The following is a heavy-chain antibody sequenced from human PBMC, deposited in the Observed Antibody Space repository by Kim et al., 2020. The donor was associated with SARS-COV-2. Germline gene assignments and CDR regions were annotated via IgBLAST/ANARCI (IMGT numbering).Heavy chain of an antibody. CDR1: GGSISSSNW. V-gene: IGHV4-4*02. Sequence: SETLSLTCAVSGGSISSSNWWSWVRQPPGKGLEWIGEIYHSGSTNYNPSLKSRVTISVDKSKNQFSLKLSSVTAADTAVYYCARKSNYYGSGSYYIKAHKSLYYFDYWGQGTLVTVSS. J-gene: IGHJ4*02. D-gene: IGHD3-10*01. CDR3: ARKSNYYGSGSYYIKAHKSLYYFDY. CDR2: IYHSGST.